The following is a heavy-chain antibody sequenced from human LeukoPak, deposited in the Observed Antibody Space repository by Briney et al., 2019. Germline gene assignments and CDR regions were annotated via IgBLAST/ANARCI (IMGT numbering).Heavy chain of an antibody. CDR2: MNPNSGNT. V-gene: IGHV1-8*01. Sequence: ASVKVSCKASGYTFTSYDINWVRQATGQGLEWMGWMNPNSGNTGYAQKFQGRVTMTRNTSISTAYMELSSLRSEDTAVYYCARGGRELLPILDAFDIWGQGTMVTVSS. CDR3: ARGGRELLPILDAFDI. J-gene: IGHJ3*02. D-gene: IGHD1-26*01. CDR1: GYTFTSYD.